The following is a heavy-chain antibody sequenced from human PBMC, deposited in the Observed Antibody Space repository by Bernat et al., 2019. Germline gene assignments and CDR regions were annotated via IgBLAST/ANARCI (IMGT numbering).Heavy chain of an antibody. J-gene: IGHJ3*02. CDR3: GILYGNNPNAFDI. V-gene: IGHV5-51*01. D-gene: IGHD4-11*01. CDR1: GYSFTSYW. CDR2: IYPGDSDT. Sequence: EVQLVQSGAEVKKPGESLKISCKGSGYSFTSYWIGWVRQMPGKGLEWMGIIYPGDSDTRYSPSFQGKVTIPAKKSIGTANLRWASLRASDTAMYYGGILYGNNPNAFDIWGQGTMVTVSP.